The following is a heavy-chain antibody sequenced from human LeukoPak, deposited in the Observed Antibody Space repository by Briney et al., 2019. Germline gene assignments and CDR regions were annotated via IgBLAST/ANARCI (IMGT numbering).Heavy chain of an antibody. J-gene: IGHJ4*02. CDR2: INLNGGST. Sequence: GGSLRLSCAASGFTFDDYGMTWVRQTPGKGLEWVSTINLNGGSTAYVDSVKGGFTISRDNAKNSLYLQMNSLGGEDAAVYYCAKENCSGGRCYSLRYWGQGTLVTVSS. CDR1: GFTFDDYG. CDR3: AKENCSGGRCYSLRY. D-gene: IGHD2-15*01. V-gene: IGHV3-20*04.